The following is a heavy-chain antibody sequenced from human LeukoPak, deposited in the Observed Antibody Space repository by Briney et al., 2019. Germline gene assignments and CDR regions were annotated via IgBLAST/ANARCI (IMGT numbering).Heavy chain of an antibody. V-gene: IGHV4-38-2*01. CDR2: MYHRGRT. CDR1: GYSISSCSY. Sequence: SETLSLTCAVSGYSISSCSYWGWLRQPPGEGLEGIVSMYHRGRTYYNPSLKTRVTISLDTSKNQFSLRLTSVSAADTAVYYCVATAGDPLVFPYWGQGTLVAVSS. D-gene: IGHD5-12*01. J-gene: IGHJ4*02. CDR3: VATAGDPLVFPY.